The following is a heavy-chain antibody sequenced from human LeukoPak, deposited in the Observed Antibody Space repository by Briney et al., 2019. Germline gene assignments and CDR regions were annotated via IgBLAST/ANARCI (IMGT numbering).Heavy chain of an antibody. D-gene: IGHD3-10*01. J-gene: IGHJ4*02. CDR1: GGTFSSYA. CDR2: IIPILGIA. CDR3: ARGDNYYGSGSYYNGVY. V-gene: IGHV1-69*04. Sequence: SVKVSCKASGGTFSSYAVSWVRQAPGQGLEWMGRIIPILGIANYAQKFQGRVTITADKSTSTAYMELSSLRSEDTAVYYCARGDNYYGSGSYYNGVYWGQGTLVTVSS.